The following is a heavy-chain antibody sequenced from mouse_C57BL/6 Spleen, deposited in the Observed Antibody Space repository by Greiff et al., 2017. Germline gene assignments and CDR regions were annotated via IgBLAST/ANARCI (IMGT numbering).Heavy chain of an antibody. Sequence: EVKLVASGPGLVKPSQSLSLTCSVTGYSITSGYYWNWIRQFPGNKLEWMGYISYDGSNNYNPSLKNRISITRDTSKNQFFLKLNSVTTEDTATYYCARGPRGWLNYWGQGTTLTVSS. CDR2: ISYDGSN. J-gene: IGHJ2*01. CDR3: ARGPRGWLNY. D-gene: IGHD2-3*01. CDR1: GYSITSGYY. V-gene: IGHV3-6*01.